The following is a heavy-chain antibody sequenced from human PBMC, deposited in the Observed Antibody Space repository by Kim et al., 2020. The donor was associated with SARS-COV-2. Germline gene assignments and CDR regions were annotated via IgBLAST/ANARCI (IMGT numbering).Heavy chain of an antibody. J-gene: IGHJ4*02. Sequence: GGSLRLSCAASGFTFSNAWMSWVRQAPGKGLEWVGRIKSKTDGGTTDYAAPVKGRFTISRDDSKNTLYLQMNSLKTEDTAVYYCTTEFEADTAMVTDYWGQGTLVTVSS. CDR1: GFTFSNAW. CDR3: TTEFEADTAMVTDY. CDR2: IKSKTDGGTT. V-gene: IGHV3-15*01. D-gene: IGHD5-18*01.